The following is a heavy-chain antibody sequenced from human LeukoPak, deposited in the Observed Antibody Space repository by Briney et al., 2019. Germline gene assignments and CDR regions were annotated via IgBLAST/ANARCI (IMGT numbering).Heavy chain of an antibody. CDR1: GFTFSSYA. Sequence: GGSLRLSCAASGFTFSSYAMSWVHQAPGKGLEWVSAISGSGGSTYYADSVKGRFTISRDNSKNTLYLQMNSLRAEDTAVYYCAKDHGIVVVPAAMEVRWFDPWGQGTLVTVSS. CDR2: ISGSGGST. J-gene: IGHJ5*02. D-gene: IGHD2-2*01. CDR3: AKDHGIVVVPAAMEVRWFDP. V-gene: IGHV3-23*01.